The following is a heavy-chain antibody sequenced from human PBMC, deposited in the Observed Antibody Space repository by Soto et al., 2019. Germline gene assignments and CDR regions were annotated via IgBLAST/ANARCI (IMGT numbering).Heavy chain of an antibody. CDR3: ARDRVRATTSWFDS. CDR1: GFTFSSYS. V-gene: IGHV3-48*02. CDR2: ISSSSSTI. J-gene: IGHJ5*01. D-gene: IGHD1-26*01. Sequence: HPGGSLRLSCAASGFTFSSYSMNWVRQAPGKGLEWVSYISSSSSTIYYADSVKGRFTISRDNAKNSLYLQMNSLRDEDTAVYYCARDRVRATTSWFDSWGQGALVTVSS.